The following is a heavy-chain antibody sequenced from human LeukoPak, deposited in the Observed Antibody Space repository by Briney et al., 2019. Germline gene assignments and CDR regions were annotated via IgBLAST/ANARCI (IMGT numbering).Heavy chain of an antibody. Sequence: PSETLSLTCAVYGGSFSGYYWSWIRQPPGKGLEWIGEINHSGSTNYNPSLKSRVTISVDTSKNQFSLKLSSVTAADTAVYYCARHGYFRSGSYYYYYYYMDVWGKGTTVTVSS. CDR3: ARHGYFRSGSYYYYYYYMDV. D-gene: IGHD3-3*01. CDR1: GGSFSGYY. J-gene: IGHJ6*03. CDR2: INHSGST. V-gene: IGHV4-34*01.